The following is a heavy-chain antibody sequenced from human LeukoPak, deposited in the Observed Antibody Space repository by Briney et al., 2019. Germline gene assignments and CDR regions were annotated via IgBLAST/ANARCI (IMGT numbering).Heavy chain of an antibody. CDR1: GGSISSYY. V-gene: IGHV4-59*01. J-gene: IGHJ4*02. D-gene: IGHD2-8*01. Sequence: SETLSLPCTVSGGSISSYYWSWIRQPPGKGLEWIGYIYYSGSTNYNPSLKSRVTISVDTSKNQFSLKLSSVTAADTAVYYCARVGDYCTNGVCPTEDYWGQGTLVAVSS. CDR3: ARVGDYCTNGVCPTEDY. CDR2: IYYSGST.